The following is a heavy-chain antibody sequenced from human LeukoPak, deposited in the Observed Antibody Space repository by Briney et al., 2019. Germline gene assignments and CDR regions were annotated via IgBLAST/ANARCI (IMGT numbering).Heavy chain of an antibody. CDR1: GGSISSGGYS. CDR3: ARGDDYGGAWYYFDC. Sequence: SETLSLTCAVSGGSISSGGYSWSWIRQPPGKGLEWIGYIYHSGSIYYNPSLKSRGTISVDRSKNQFSLKLSSVTAADTAVYYCARGDDYGGAWYYFDCWGQGTLVTVSS. V-gene: IGHV4-30-2*01. CDR2: IYHSGSI. D-gene: IGHD4-23*01. J-gene: IGHJ4*02.